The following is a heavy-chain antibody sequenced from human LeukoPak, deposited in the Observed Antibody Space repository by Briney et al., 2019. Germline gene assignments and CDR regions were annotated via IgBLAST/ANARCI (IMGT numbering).Heavy chain of an antibody. J-gene: IGHJ6*03. V-gene: IGHV3-7*01. D-gene: IGHD6-6*01. CDR3: ARDPGSSPYYYYMDV. CDR1: GFTFSSYW. CDR2: IKQDGSEK. Sequence: PGGSLRLPCAASGFTFSSYWMSWVRQAPGKGLEWVANIKQDGSEKYYVDSVKGRFTISRDNAKNSLYLQMNSLRAEDTAVYYCARDPGSSPYYYYMDVWGKGTTVTVSS.